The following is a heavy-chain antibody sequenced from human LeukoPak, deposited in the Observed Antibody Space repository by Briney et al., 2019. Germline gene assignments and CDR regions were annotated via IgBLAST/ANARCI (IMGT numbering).Heavy chain of an antibody. CDR2: IYYSGST. J-gene: IGHJ6*02. V-gene: IGHV4-59*08. Sequence: SETLSLTCTVSGGSISSCYWSWIRQPPGKGLEWIGYIYYSGSTNYNPSLKSRVTISVDTSKNQFSLKLSSVTAADTAVYYCARLDSSGYYYYYYGMDVWGQGTTVTVSS. CDR1: GGSISSCY. CDR3: ARLDSSGYYYYYYGMDV. D-gene: IGHD3-22*01.